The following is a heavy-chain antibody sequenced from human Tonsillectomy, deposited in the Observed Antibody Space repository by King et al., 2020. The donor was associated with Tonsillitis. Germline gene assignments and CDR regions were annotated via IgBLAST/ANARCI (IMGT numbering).Heavy chain of an antibody. J-gene: IGHJ4*02. CDR1: GFTFSSYW. Sequence: VQLVESGGGLVQPGGSLRLSCAASGFTFSSYWMHWVRQAPGKGLVWVSRINSDGSSTSYADSVKGRFTISRDNAKNTLYLQMNRLRAEDTAVYYCARATYYYDSSGYSIQIYFDYWGQGTLVTVSS. CDR2: INSDGSST. CDR3: ARATYYYDSSGYSIQIYFDY. V-gene: IGHV3-74*01. D-gene: IGHD3-22*01.